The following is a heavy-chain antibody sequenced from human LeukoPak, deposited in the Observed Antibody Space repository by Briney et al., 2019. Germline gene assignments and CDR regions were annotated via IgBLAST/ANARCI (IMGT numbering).Heavy chain of an antibody. D-gene: IGHD6-13*01. Sequence: GGSLRLSCAASGFTVSSNCMSWVRQAPXXXLEWVSVIYSGGSTYYADSVKGRFTISRDNSKNTLYLQMNSLRAEDTAVYYCARGRHSSSWYFDYWGQGTLVTVSS. CDR2: IYSGGST. J-gene: IGHJ4*02. CDR3: ARGRHSSSWYFDY. CDR1: GFTVSSNC. V-gene: IGHV3-66*01.